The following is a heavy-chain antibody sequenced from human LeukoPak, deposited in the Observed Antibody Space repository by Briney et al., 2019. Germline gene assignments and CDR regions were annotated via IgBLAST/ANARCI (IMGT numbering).Heavy chain of an antibody. D-gene: IGHD1-26*01. J-gene: IGHJ4*02. V-gene: IGHV1-18*01. CDR1: GGTFSSYA. CDR3: ARDKYSGSYYGDY. Sequence: ASVKVSCKASGGTFSSYAISWVRQAPGQGLEWMGRISAYNGNTNYAQKLQGRVTMTTDTSTSTAYMELRSLRSDDTAVYYCARDKYSGSYYGDYWGQGTLVTVSS. CDR2: ISAYNGNT.